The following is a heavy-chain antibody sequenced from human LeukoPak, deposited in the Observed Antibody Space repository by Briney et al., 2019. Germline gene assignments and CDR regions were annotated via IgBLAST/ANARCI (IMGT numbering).Heavy chain of an antibody. Sequence: SETLSLTCTVSGGSISSYYRSWIRQPPGKGLEWIGYIYYSGSTNYNPSLKSRVTISVDTSKNQFSLKLSSVTAADTAVYYCAREWTYSSGFDYWGQGTLVTVSS. V-gene: IGHV4-59*01. J-gene: IGHJ4*02. CDR3: AREWTYSSGFDY. D-gene: IGHD6-19*01. CDR2: IYYSGST. CDR1: GGSISSYY.